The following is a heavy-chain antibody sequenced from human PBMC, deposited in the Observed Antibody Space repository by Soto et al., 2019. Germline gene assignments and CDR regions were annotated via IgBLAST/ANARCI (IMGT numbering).Heavy chain of an antibody. CDR2: TKRKVESYTK. CDR3: LVFVAGRHY. J-gene: IGHJ4*02. CDR1: GFTLSDHD. V-gene: IGHV3-72*01. Sequence: EVQLAESGGGLVQPGGSLRLSCVVSGFTLSDHDMDWVRQAPGKGLEWVGRTKRKVESYTKEYAASVKGRFTTSRHDTETSMSLLKDSLKTEAAVVYYVLVFVAGRHYWGQGTLVTVSS. D-gene: IGHD6-19*01.